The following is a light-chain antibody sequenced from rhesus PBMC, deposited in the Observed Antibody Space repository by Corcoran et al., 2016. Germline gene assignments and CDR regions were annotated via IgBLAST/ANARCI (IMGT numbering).Light chain of an antibody. CDR1: SSDIGDYNY. Sequence: QAALTQPRSVSGSPGQSVSISCTGTSSDIGDYNYVSWYQQHPGTAPQLMIYEVTKRPSGVSGRFSASKSGNTASLTISGLQAEDEADYYCSSYAGSNTYIFGGGTRVTVL. CDR2: EVT. V-gene: IGLV2-32*02. CDR3: SSYAGSNTYI. J-gene: IGLJ1*01.